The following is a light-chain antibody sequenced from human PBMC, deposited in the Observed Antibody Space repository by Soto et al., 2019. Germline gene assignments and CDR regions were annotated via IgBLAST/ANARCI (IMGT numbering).Light chain of an antibody. V-gene: IGKV1-27*01. CDR3: QKYDNPPLT. Sequence: DLQMTQSPSSLSASVGDRVTITCRASQDISKFLGWYQQRPGKVPKLLIYAASTLQSGVPSRFSGSGSGTDFTLTISSLQPEDVATYYCQKYDNPPLTFGQGTKVEI. CDR1: QDISKF. CDR2: AAS. J-gene: IGKJ1*01.